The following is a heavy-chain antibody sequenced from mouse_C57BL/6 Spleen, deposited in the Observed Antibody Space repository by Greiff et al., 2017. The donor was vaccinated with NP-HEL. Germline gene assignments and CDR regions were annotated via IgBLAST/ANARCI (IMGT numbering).Heavy chain of an antibody. CDR3: ARSYDYSWYFDV. CDR2: INPNNGGT. CDR1: GYTFTDYN. V-gene: IGHV1-18*01. Sequence: EVKLQQSGPELVKPGASVKIPCKASGYTFTDYNMDWVKQSHGKSLEWIGDINPNNGGTIYNQKFKGKATLTVDKSSSTAYMELRSLTSEDTAVYYCARSYDYSWYFDVWGTGTTVTVSS. D-gene: IGHD2-4*01. J-gene: IGHJ1*03.